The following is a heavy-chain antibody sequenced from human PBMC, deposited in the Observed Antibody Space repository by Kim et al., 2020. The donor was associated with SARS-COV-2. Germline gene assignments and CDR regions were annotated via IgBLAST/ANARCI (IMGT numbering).Heavy chain of an antibody. CDR1: GFTFGDYA. CDR2: IRSKAYGGTT. Sequence: GGSLRLSCTASGFTFGDYAMSWFRQAPGKGLEWVGFIRSKAYGGTTAYAASVKGRFTISRDDSKSIAYLQMNSLKTEDTAVYYCTRGRGYSLYYFDYWGQGTLVTVSS. D-gene: IGHD5-12*01. V-gene: IGHV3-49*03. CDR3: TRGRGYSLYYFDY. J-gene: IGHJ4*02.